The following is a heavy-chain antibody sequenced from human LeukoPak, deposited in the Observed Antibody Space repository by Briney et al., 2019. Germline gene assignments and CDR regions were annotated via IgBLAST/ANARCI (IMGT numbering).Heavy chain of an antibody. V-gene: IGHV4-34*01. D-gene: IGHD3-10*01. Sequence: SETLSLTCAVYGGSFSGYYWSWIRQPPGKGLEWIGEINHSGSTNYNPSLKSRVTISVDTSKNQFSLKLSFVTAADTAVYYCARGRATVVRGVSRPFDYWGQGTLVTVSS. CDR1: GGSFSGYY. CDR3: ARGRATVVRGVSRPFDY. CDR2: INHSGST. J-gene: IGHJ4*02.